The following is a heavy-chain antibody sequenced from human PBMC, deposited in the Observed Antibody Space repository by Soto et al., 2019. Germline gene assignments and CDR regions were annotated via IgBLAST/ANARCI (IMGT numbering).Heavy chain of an antibody. J-gene: IGHJ4*02. Sequence: PGGSLRLSCAASGFTLSDYYMSWIRQAPGKGLEWVSYISSSGSTIYYADSVKGRFTISRDNAKNSLYLQMNSLRAEDTAVYYCARDPEDIVVVPAATRPVDYWGQGTLVTVPQ. V-gene: IGHV3-11*01. D-gene: IGHD2-2*01. CDR3: ARDPEDIVVVPAATRPVDY. CDR2: ISSSGSTI. CDR1: GFTLSDYY.